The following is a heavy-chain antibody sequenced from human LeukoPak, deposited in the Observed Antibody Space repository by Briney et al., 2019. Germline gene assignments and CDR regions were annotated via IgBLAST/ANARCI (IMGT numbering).Heavy chain of an antibody. CDR3: AIDLFGSESCPDY. V-gene: IGHV3-33*08. Sequence: GRSLRLSCTARGYTFRRYAIHWIRQAPAKGLEWVALVRYDGCNRYYADSVKGRLTISRDNSKHTVYLPINSLRAEDTAVYYCAIDLFGSESCPDYWGQGTLVTVSS. D-gene: IGHD3-10*01. CDR2: VRYDGCNR. J-gene: IGHJ4*02. CDR1: GYTFRRYA.